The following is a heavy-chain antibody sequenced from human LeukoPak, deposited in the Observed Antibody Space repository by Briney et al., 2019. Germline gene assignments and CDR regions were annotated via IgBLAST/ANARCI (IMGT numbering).Heavy chain of an antibody. V-gene: IGHV4-59*01. J-gene: IGHJ4*02. D-gene: IGHD3-10*01. CDR1: GDSISSSY. CDR3: AGYGSGSYYKSFDF. Sequence: SETLSLTCTVSGDSISSSYWSWIRQPPGKGLEWIGYVYYTGSSYYNPSLKSRATTSIDMSKNQFSLKLTSMTAADTAVYYCAGYGSGSYYKSFDFWGQGILVTVSS. CDR2: VYYTGSS.